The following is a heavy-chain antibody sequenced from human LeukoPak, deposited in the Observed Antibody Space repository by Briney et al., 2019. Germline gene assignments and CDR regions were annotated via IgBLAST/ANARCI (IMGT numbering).Heavy chain of an antibody. J-gene: IGHJ1*01. CDR3: ARVRAGN. V-gene: IGHV3-74*03. D-gene: IGHD2/OR15-2a*01. CDR2: INEHGIP. CDR1: GFTFRNYW. Sequence: GGSLRLSCAASGFTFRNYWMYWVRQAPGKGLVWIANINEHGIPMYEDSVKGRFTISRDNARDTMYLQMNSLRVDDTAVYYCARVRAGNWGRGTLVTVSS.